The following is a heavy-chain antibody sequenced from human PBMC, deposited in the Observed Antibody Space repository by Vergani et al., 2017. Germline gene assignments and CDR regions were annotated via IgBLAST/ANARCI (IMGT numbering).Heavy chain of an antibody. CDR2: IWSKPYGGTT. Sequence: EVHLVESGGGLVQPGRSLRLSCSGSGFTLGDYAMTWVRQAPGKGLEWAAFIWSKPYGGTTEYAASVKGRFTISRDDSKSIAYLQMSSLKAEDTAVYYCTSYRLDDSYSYFDYLGQGTLVTVSP. V-gene: IGHV3-49*04. D-gene: IGHD3-10*01. CDR3: TSYRLDDSYSYFDY. CDR1: GFTLGDYA. J-gene: IGHJ4*02.